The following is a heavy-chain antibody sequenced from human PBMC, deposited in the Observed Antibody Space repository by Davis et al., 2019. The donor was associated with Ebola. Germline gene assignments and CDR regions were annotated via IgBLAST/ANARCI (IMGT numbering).Heavy chain of an antibody. J-gene: IGHJ2*01. D-gene: IGHD3/OR15-3a*01. CDR2: ISGSGGST. CDR1: GFTFSSYA. Sequence: GESLKISCAASGFTFSSYAMSWVRQAPGKGLEWVSAISGSGGSTYYADSVKGRFTISRDNSKNTLYLQMNSLRAGDTAVYYCARAVWGGLYFDLWDRGTLVTVSS. V-gene: IGHV3-23*01. CDR3: ARAVWGGLYFDL.